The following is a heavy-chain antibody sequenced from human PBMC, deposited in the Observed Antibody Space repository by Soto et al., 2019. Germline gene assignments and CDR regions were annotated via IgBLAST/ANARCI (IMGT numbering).Heavy chain of an antibody. CDR3: TTARRITIFGVFSRSYYYYYMDV. CDR2: IKSKTDGGTT. D-gene: IGHD3-3*01. J-gene: IGHJ6*03. CDR1: GFTFSNAW. Sequence: EVQLVESGGGLVKPGGSLRLSCAASGFTFSNAWMSWVRQAPGKGLEWVGRIKSKTDGGTTDYAAPVKGRFTISRDDSKNTLYLQMNSLKTEDTAVYYCTTARRITIFGVFSRSYYYYYMDVWGKGTTVTVSS. V-gene: IGHV3-15*01.